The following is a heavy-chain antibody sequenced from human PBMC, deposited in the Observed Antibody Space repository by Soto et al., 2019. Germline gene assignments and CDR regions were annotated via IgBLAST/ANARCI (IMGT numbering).Heavy chain of an antibody. V-gene: IGHV3-33*01. CDR3: ARDIWFERSKCLDY. CDR1: GFTFSTFG. Sequence: QVHLVASGGGVVQPGRSLRLSCAASGFTFSTFGMHWVRQAPGKGLEWVAVIWYDGSKAYYADSVKGRFTISRDNSKNTLYLQMNSLRAEDTAVYYCARDIWFERSKCLDYWGQGTRVTVSS. CDR2: IWYDGSKA. D-gene: IGHD3-10*01. J-gene: IGHJ4*02.